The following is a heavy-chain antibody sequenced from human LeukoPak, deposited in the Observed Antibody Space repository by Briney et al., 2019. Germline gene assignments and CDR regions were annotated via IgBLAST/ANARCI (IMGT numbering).Heavy chain of an antibody. V-gene: IGHV3-21*01. J-gene: IGHJ4*02. Sequence: GGSLRLSCAASGFTFSSYSMHWVCQAPGKGLEWVSSISTTTYTYYADSVKGRFTISRDNAKNSLYLQMNSLRAEDTGVYYCARGNYFDYWGQGTLVTVSS. CDR3: ARGNYFDY. D-gene: IGHD3-10*01. CDR1: GFTFSSYS. CDR2: ISTTTYT.